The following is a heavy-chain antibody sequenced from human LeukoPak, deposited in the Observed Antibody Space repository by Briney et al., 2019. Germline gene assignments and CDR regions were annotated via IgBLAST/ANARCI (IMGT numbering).Heavy chain of an antibody. CDR3: ARSSTVGASNWFDP. CDR2: IKEDGSDK. D-gene: IGHD1-26*01. J-gene: IGHJ5*02. Sequence: SGGSLRLSCAASGFTFSNYWMTWVRQAPGKGLEWVANIKEDGSDKYYVDSVKGRVTISRDNAKNSLYLQMNSLRAEDTAVYYCARSSTVGASNWFDPWGQGTLVTVSS. CDR1: GFTFSNYW. V-gene: IGHV3-7*01.